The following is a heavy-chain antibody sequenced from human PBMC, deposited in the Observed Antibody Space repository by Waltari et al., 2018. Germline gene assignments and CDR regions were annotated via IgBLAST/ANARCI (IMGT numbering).Heavy chain of an antibody. Sequence: QLQLQESGPGLVKPSETLSLTCTVSGGSISSSSYYWGWIRQPPGKGLEWIGSIYYSGSTYYNPSLKSRVTISVDTSKNQFSLKLSSVTAADTAVYYCARHEVCVGGGSCYPAGYYYGMDVWGQGTTVTVSS. J-gene: IGHJ6*02. CDR1: GGSISSSSYY. CDR3: ARHEVCVGGGSCYPAGYYYGMDV. CDR2: IYYSGST. D-gene: IGHD2-15*01. V-gene: IGHV4-39*01.